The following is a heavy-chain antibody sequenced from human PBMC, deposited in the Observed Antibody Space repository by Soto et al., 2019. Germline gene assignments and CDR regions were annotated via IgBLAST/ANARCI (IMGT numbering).Heavy chain of an antibody. CDR2: ISGSGGST. CDR1: GFTFSSYA. D-gene: IGHD1-26*01. CDR3: ARRGSGSYYDY. Sequence: PGGSLRLSCAASGFTFSSYAMRWVRQAPGKGLEWVSAISGSGGSTYYADSVKGRFTISRDNSKNTVYLQMNSLRGEDTAVYYCARRGSGSYYDYWGQGALVTVSS. J-gene: IGHJ4*02. V-gene: IGHV3-23*01.